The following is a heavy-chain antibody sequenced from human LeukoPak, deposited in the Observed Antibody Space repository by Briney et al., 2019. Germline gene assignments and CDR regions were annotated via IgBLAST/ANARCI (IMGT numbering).Heavy chain of an antibody. CDR3: ATAASAVAGTWDHFDY. Sequence: DPEDGETIYAQKFKGRVTMTEDTSTDTAYMELSSLRSEDTAVYYCATAASAVAGTWDHFDYWGQGTLVTVSS. CDR2: DPEDGET. J-gene: IGHJ4*02. V-gene: IGHV1-24*01. D-gene: IGHD6-19*01.